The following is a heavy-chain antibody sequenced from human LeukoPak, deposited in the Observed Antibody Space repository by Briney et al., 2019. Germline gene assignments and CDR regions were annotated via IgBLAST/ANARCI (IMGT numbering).Heavy chain of an antibody. J-gene: IGHJ6*03. CDR2: IDWDDDK. CDR1: GFSLSTSGMC. CDR3: ARTYRYSSSWYEYYMDV. D-gene: IGHD6-13*01. Sequence: ESGPALVKPTQTLTLTCTFSGFSLSTSGMCVSWIRQPPGKALEWLARIDWDDDKYYSTSLKTRLTISKDTSKNQVVLTMTNMDPVDTATYYCARTYRYSSSWYEYYMDVWGKGTTVTIS. V-gene: IGHV2-70*11.